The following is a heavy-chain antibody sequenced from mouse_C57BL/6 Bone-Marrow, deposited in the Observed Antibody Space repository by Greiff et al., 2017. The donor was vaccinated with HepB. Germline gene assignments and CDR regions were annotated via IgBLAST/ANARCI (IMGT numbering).Heavy chain of an antibody. V-gene: IGHV1-80*01. D-gene: IGHD3-3*01. Sequence: QVQLQQSGAELVKPGASVKLSCKASGYAFTCYWMYWVKTRPGKGLEWIGQIYPGDGDTNYNGKFKGKATLTEDKSSSTASMQLSSLTSVDSAVYFCARSRDRFAYWGQGTLVTVSA. CDR2: IYPGDGDT. CDR1: GYAFTCYW. CDR3: ARSRDRFAY. J-gene: IGHJ3*01.